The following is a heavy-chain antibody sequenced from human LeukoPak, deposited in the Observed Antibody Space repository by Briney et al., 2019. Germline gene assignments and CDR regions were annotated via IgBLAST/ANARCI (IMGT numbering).Heavy chain of an antibody. CDR1: GFTFSSYA. D-gene: IGHD3-22*01. V-gene: IGHV3-23*01. J-gene: IGHJ4*02. CDR2: ISGSGGST. CDR3: AKLPGGYYDSSGYPFDY. Sequence: GGSLRLSCTASGFTFSSYAMSWVRQAPGKGLERVSAISGSGGSTYYADSVKGRFTISRDNSKITLYLQMDSLRAEDTAVYYCAKLPGGYYDSSGYPFDYWGQGTLVTVSS.